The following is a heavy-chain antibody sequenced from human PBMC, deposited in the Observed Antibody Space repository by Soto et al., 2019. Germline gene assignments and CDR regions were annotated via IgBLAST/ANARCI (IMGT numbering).Heavy chain of an antibody. J-gene: IGHJ6*02. Sequence: GVSLRLSCAASGFIFSSNWMSWVRQAPGKGLEWVSYISSSSSTIYYADSVKGRFTISRGNSKNTLYLQMNSLRAEETAVYYCERRLYNNGYHYGMDVWAQGTTVTFSS. D-gene: IGHD3-22*01. CDR3: ERRLYNNGYHYGMDV. V-gene: IGHV3-48*01. CDR2: ISSSSSTI. CDR1: GFIFSSNW.